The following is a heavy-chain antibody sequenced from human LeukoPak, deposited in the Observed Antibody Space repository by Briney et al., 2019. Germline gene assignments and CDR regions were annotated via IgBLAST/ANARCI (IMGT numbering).Heavy chain of an antibody. D-gene: IGHD2-2*01. Sequence: GGSLRLSCAASGFIFDDYAMHWVRQAPGKGLEWVSGISWNSDSIDYANSVKGRFTISRDNSKNTLYLQMNSLRAEDTAVYYCAGDDIVVVPAANAFDIWGQGTMVTVSS. CDR2: ISWNSDSI. J-gene: IGHJ3*02. CDR1: GFIFDDYA. V-gene: IGHV3-9*01. CDR3: AGDDIVVVPAANAFDI.